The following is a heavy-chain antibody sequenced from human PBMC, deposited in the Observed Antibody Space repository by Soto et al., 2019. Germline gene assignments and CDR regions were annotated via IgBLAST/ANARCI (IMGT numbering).Heavy chain of an antibody. J-gene: IGHJ5*02. D-gene: IGHD6-13*01. CDR2: IYHSGST. V-gene: IGHV4-38-2*01. CDR1: GYSISSGYY. CDR3: ARSPAAEYSSSWGYNWFDP. Sequence: PSETLSLTCAVSGYSISSGYYWGWIRQPPGKGLEWIGSIYHSGSTYYNPSLKSRVTISVDTSKNQFSLKLSSVTAADTAVYYCARSPAAEYSSSWGYNWFDPWGQGTLVTVSS.